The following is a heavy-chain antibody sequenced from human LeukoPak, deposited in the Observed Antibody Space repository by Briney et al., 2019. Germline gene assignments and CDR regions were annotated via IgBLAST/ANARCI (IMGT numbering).Heavy chain of an antibody. V-gene: IGHV3-66*01. Sequence: GGSLRLSCAASGFTVSSNYMSWVRQAPGKGLEWVSVIYSGGSTYYAVSVKGRFTISRDNSKNTLYLQMNSLRAEDTAVYYCASKLLWFGELMYWGQGTLVTVSS. CDR1: GFTVSSNY. D-gene: IGHD3-10*01. CDR3: ASKLLWFGELMY. CDR2: IYSGGST. J-gene: IGHJ4*02.